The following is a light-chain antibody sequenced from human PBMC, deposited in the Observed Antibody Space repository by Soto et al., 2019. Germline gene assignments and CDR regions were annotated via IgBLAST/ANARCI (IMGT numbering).Light chain of an antibody. CDR1: QGISSY. CDR2: AAS. V-gene: IGKV1-39*02. Sequence: DIQLTQSPSFLSASVGDRVTITCRASQGISSYLNWYQQKPGKAPKLLIYAASSLQSGVPSRFSGSGSGTDFTLTISRLEPEDFAVYYCQQYGSSRWTFGQGTKVDIK. CDR3: QQYGSSRWT. J-gene: IGKJ1*01.